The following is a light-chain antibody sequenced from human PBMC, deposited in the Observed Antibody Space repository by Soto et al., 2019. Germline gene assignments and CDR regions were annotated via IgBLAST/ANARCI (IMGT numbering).Light chain of an antibody. Sequence: LMTQSPATLSVSPGERATLSCRASQYISKYLAWYQQRPGQAPRLLIYDASTRATGIPHRFSGSGSGTEFTLTISSLQSEDVAVYYCHQYNEWRTFGQGTKVDI. J-gene: IGKJ1*01. CDR2: DAS. V-gene: IGKV3-15*01. CDR3: HQYNEWRT. CDR1: QYISKY.